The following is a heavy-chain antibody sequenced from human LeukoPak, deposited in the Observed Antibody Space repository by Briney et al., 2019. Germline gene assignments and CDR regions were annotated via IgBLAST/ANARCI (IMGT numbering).Heavy chain of an antibody. CDR1: GDTVSSNSAA. J-gene: IGHJ4*02. V-gene: IGHV6-1*01. D-gene: IGHD3-10*01. CDR3: ARGVDYYGV. Sequence: SQTLSLTCAISGDTVSSNSAAWNWIRQSPSRGLEWLGRTYYRSKWYNDYAASVKSRISINPDTSKNHFSLKLSSVTAADTAVYYCARGVDYYGVWGQGTLVTVSS. CDR2: TYYRSKWYN.